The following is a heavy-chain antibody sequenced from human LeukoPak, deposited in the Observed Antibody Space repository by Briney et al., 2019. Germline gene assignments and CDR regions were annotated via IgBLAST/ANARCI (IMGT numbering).Heavy chain of an antibody. V-gene: IGHV3-66*01. Sequence: GGSLRLSCAASGFTFSSYAMSWVRQAPGKGLEWVSVIYSGGSTYYADSVRGRFTISRDNSKNTLYLQMNSLRAEDTAVYYCARGYDWNDYYFDYWGQGTLVTVSS. CDR3: ARGYDWNDYYFDY. D-gene: IGHD1-1*01. CDR2: IYSGGST. CDR1: GFTFSSYA. J-gene: IGHJ4*02.